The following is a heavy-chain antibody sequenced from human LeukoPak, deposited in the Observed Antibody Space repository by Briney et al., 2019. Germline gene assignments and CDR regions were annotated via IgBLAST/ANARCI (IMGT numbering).Heavy chain of an antibody. CDR3: ARRPAHYYGMDV. V-gene: IGHV5-51*01. CDR1: GYRFTSFW. CDR2: IYPGDSDT. J-gene: IGHJ6*02. Sequence: GESLKISCKGSGYRFTSFWIGWVRLMPGKGLEWLGIIYPGDSDTRYSPSFQGQVTISADKSLTTAYLQWSSLKASDTAMYYCARRPAHYYGMDVWGQGTTVTVS. D-gene: IGHD2-2*01.